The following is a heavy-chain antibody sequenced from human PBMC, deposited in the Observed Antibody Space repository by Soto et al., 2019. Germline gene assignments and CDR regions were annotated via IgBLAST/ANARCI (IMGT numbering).Heavy chain of an antibody. CDR1: GGSISSGGYY. J-gene: IGHJ4*02. D-gene: IGHD3-10*01. CDR3: ARTSYGYSFDY. CDR2: IYYSGST. V-gene: IGHV4-31*03. Sequence: TLSLTCTVSGGSISSGGYYWSWIRQHPGKGLEWIGYIYYSGSTYYNPSLKSRVTISVDTSKNQFSLKLSSVTAADTAVYYCARTSYGYSFDYWGQGTLVTVSS.